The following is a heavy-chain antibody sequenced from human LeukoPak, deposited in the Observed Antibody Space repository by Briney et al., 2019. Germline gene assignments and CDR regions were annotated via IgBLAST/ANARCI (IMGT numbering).Heavy chain of an antibody. CDR3: ARELYYYDSSGYSKPFDY. CDR1: GFTFSSYS. V-gene: IGHV3-21*01. D-gene: IGHD3-22*01. CDR2: ISSSSSYI. Sequence: GGSLRLSCAASGFTFSSYSMNWVRQAPGKGLEWVSSISSSSSYIYYADSVKGRFTISRDNAKNSLYLQMNSLRAEDTAVYYCARELYYYDSSGYSKPFDYWGQGTLVTVSS. J-gene: IGHJ4*02.